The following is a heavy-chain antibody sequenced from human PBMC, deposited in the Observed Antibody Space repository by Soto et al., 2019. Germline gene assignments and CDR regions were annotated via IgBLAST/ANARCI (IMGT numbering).Heavy chain of an antibody. CDR3: GAGWYFADY. Sequence: VQLVESGGGVVQPGRSLRLSCAASGFTFSSYGMHWVRQAPGKGLEWVATISNDGSNKYYIDSVEGRFTISRDNSKNTLYLQMNSLRTDVTAVFYCGAGWYFADYWGQGTQVTVSS. CDR1: GFTFSSYG. V-gene: IGHV3-30*03. D-gene: IGHD6-19*01. J-gene: IGHJ4*02. CDR2: ISNDGSNK.